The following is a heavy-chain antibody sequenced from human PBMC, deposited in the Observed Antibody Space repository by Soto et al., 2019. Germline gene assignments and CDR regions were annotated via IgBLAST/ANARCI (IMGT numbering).Heavy chain of an antibody. CDR1: GDSVSSNSAA. D-gene: IGHD6-19*01. CDR3: AREFRLRDSSGWTDFDY. Sequence: SQTLSLTCAISGDSVSSNSAAWNWIRQSPSRGLEWLGRTSYRSKWYNDYAVSVKSRITINPDTSKNQFSLQLNSVTPEDTAVYYCAREFRLRDSSGWTDFDYWGQGTPVTVSS. CDR2: TSYRSKWYN. V-gene: IGHV6-1*01. J-gene: IGHJ4*02.